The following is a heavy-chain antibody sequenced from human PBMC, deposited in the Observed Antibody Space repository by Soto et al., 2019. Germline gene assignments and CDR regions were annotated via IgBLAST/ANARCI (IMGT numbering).Heavy chain of an antibody. CDR2: ISYDGSNK. V-gene: IGHV3-30-3*01. CDR1: GFTFSSYA. J-gene: IGHJ4*02. Sequence: QVQLVESGGGVVQPGRSLRLSCAASGFTFSSYAMHWVRQAPGKGLEWVAVISYDGSNKYYADSVKGRFTISRDNSKNTLYLQMNSLRAEDTAVYYCARDQEVGELTEFDYWGQGTLLTVSS. D-gene: IGHD3-10*01. CDR3: ARDQEVGELTEFDY.